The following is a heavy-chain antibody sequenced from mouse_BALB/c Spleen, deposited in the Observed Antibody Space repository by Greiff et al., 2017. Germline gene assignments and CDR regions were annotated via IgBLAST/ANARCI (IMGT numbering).Heavy chain of an antibody. D-gene: IGHD2-1*01. J-gene: IGHJ3*01. CDR2: ISSGSSTI. Sequence: EVKLQESGGGLVQPGGSRKLSCAASGFTFSSFGMHWVRQAPEKGLEWVAYISSGSSTIYYADTVKGRFTISRDNPKNTLFLQMTSLRSEDTAMYYCATIYSFAYWGQGTLVTVSA. V-gene: IGHV5-17*02. CDR1: GFTFSSFG. CDR3: ATIYSFAY.